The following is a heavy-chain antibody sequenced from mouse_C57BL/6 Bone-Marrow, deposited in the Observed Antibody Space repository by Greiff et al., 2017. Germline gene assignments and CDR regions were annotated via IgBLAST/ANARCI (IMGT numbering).Heavy chain of an antibody. CDR2: IYPRSGNT. D-gene: IGHD2-3*01. V-gene: IGHV1-81*01. CDR1: GYTFTSYG. CDR3: ARRWLLRAMDY. Sequence: QVQLQQSGAELARPGASVKLSCKASGYTFTSYGISWVKQRTGQGLEWIGEIYPRSGNTYYNEKFQGKAQLTADKSSSTAYMELRSLTSEDSADYDWARRWLLRAMDYWGQGTSVTVSS. J-gene: IGHJ4*01.